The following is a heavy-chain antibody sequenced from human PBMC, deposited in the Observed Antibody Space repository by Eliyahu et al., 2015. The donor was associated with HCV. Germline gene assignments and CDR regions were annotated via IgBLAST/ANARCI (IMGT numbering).Heavy chain of an antibody. Sequence: QVQLQESGPGLVKPSETLSLTCTVSGGSITTYYWSWIRQPPGKGLEWIGYIHYSGSTNYNPSLKSRVTMSVDTSKNHFSLKLTSVTAADTAMYYCASGGGGIAVTGTGGWFDPWGQGTLVTVSS. CDR1: GGSITTYY. CDR2: IHYSGST. D-gene: IGHD6-19*01. V-gene: IGHV4-59*01. CDR3: ASGGGGIAVTGTGGWFDP. J-gene: IGHJ5*02.